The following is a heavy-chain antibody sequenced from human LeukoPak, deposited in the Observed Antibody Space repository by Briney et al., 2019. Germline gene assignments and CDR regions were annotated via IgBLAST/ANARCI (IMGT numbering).Heavy chain of an antibody. CDR2: INANGINT. V-gene: IGHV3-23*01. D-gene: IGHD3-22*01. CDR3: ARDRIYYDTSGDVFDV. Sequence: PGGSLRLSCAASGFAFNFYAMSWVRQAPGKGLQWVSTINANGINTYYADSVRGRFTISRDNSKNTVFLQMNSLRAEDTAVYYCARDRIYYDTSGDVFDVWGQGTVVTVSS. CDR1: GFAFNFYA. J-gene: IGHJ3*01.